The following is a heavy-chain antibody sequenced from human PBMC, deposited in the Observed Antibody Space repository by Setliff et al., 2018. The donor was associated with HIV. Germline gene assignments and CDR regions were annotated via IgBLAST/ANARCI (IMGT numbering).Heavy chain of an antibody. CDR1: GFTFSDYT. CDR2: ISTGGHFI. J-gene: IGHJ4*02. D-gene: IGHD6-13*01. Sequence: GVSLRLSCAASGFTFSDYTMNWVRQAPGKGLEWVSSISTGGHFIYYADSVKGRFTISRDNAKKSVYLQMNSLRGEDTAVYYCARSRAAGFDYWGQGTLVTVSS. CDR3: ARSRAAGFDY. V-gene: IGHV3-21*01.